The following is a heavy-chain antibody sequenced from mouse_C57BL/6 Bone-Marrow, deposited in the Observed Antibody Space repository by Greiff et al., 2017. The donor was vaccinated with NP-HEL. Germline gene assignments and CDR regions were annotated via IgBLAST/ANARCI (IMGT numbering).Heavy chain of an antibody. CDR1: GFSLTSYG. V-gene: IGHV2-6*01. Sequence: VQRVESGPGLVAPSQSLSITCTVSGFSLTSYGVDWVRQSPGKGLEWLGVIWGVGSTNYNSALKSRLSISKDNSKSQVVLKMNSLQTDDTAMYYCAIYGYPWFAYWGQGTLVTVSA. D-gene: IGHD2-2*01. CDR3: AIYGYPWFAY. CDR2: IWGVGST. J-gene: IGHJ3*01.